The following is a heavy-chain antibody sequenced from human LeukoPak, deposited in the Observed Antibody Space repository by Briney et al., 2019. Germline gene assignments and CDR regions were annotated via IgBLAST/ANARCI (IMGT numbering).Heavy chain of an antibody. D-gene: IGHD3-22*01. J-gene: IGHJ6*03. CDR2: INHSGST. CDR1: GGSFSGYY. CDR3: ARGSPPYYDSSGYYYYYYYIDV. Sequence: SETLSLTCAVYGGSFSGYYWSWIRQPPGKGLEWIGEINHSGSTNYNPSLKSRVTISVDTSKSQFSLKLSSVTAADTAVYYCARGSPPYYDSSGYYYYYYYIDVWGKGTTVTVSS. V-gene: IGHV4-34*01.